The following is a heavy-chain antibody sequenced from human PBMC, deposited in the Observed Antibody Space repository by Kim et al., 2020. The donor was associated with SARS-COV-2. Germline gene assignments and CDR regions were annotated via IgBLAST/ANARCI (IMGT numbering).Heavy chain of an antibody. J-gene: IGHJ6*02. D-gene: IGHD6-19*01. CDR3: ARVAVAGDSYYYGMDV. CDR1: GGTFSSYA. V-gene: IGHV1-69*13. Sequence: SVKVSCKASGGTFSSYAISWVRQAPGQGLEWMGGIIPIFGTANYAQKFQGRVTITADESTSTAYMELSSLRSEDTAVYYCARVAVAGDSYYYGMDVWGQGTTVTVSS. CDR2: IIPIFGTA.